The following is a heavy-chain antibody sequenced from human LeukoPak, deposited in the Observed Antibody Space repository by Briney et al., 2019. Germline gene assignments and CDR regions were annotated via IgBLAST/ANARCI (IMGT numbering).Heavy chain of an antibody. J-gene: IGHJ4*02. CDR2: IYYSGST. CDR1: GGSISSSSYY. Sequence: SETLSLTCTVSGGSISSSSYYWGWIRQPPGKGLEWIGSIYYSGSTYYNPSLKSRVTISVDTSKNQFSLKLSSVTAADTAVYYCLITRQDSSGYYTFDYWGQGTLVTVSS. CDR3: LITRQDSSGYYTFDY. D-gene: IGHD3-22*01. V-gene: IGHV4-39*01.